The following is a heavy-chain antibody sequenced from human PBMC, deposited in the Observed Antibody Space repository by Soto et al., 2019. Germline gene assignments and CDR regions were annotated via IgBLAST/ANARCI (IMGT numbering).Heavy chain of an antibody. D-gene: IGHD5-12*01. CDR1: A. V-gene: IGHV3-30-3*01. J-gene: IGHJ6*01. CDR3: SSKSVPTISHRGMGV. CDR2: ISYDGSNK. Sequence: AVRFIIQNKSKGLEWVAVISYDGSNKYYADSVKGRFTISRDNSKNTLYLQMNSLRAEDTAVYYFSSKSVPTISHRGMGV.